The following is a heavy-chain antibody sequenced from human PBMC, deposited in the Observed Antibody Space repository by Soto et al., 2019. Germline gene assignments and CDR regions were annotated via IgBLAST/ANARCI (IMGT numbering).Heavy chain of an antibody. Sequence: GGSLRLSCAASGFTFSNAWMSWVRQAPGKGLEWVGRIKSKTDGGTTDYAAPVKGRFTISRDDSKNTLYLQMNSLKTEATAVYYCTTDKGGLTVVTRSYWGQGTLVTVSS. CDR1: GFTFSNAW. V-gene: IGHV3-15*01. CDR3: TTDKGGLTVVTRSY. D-gene: IGHD2-21*02. J-gene: IGHJ4*02. CDR2: IKSKTDGGTT.